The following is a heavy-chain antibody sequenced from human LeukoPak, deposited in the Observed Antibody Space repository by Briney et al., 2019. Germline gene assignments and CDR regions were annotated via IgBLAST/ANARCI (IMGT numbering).Heavy chain of an antibody. D-gene: IGHD5-24*01. CDR2: IIPIFGTA. V-gene: IGHV1-69*13. CDR1: GGTFSSYA. Sequence: GASVKVSCKASGGTFSSYAISWVRPAPGQGLEWMGGIIPIFGTANYAQKFQGRVTITADESTSTAYMELSSLRSEDTAVYYCARGSSDGYNWDYFDYWGQGTLVTVSS. J-gene: IGHJ4*02. CDR3: ARGSSDGYNWDYFDY.